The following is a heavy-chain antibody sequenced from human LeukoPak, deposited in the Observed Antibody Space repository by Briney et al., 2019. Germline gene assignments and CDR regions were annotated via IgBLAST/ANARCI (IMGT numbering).Heavy chain of an antibody. CDR3: ARGKDGYNYYFDY. CDR2: IIPIFGTA. D-gene: IGHD5-24*01. CDR1: GGSFSSYA. J-gene: IGHJ4*02. Sequence: SVKVSCKASGGSFSSYAISWVRQAPGQGLEWMGGIIPIFGTANYAQKFQGRVTITADESTSTAYMELSSLRSEDTAVDYCARGKDGYNYYFDYWGQGTLVTVSS. V-gene: IGHV1-69*13.